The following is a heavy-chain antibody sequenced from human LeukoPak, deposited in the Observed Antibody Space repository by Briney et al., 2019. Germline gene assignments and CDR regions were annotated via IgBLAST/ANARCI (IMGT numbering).Heavy chain of an antibody. V-gene: IGHV4-34*01. CDR3: ARVSISLFGAVTALFDS. J-gene: IGHJ4*02. CDR1: GGSFSGSY. Sequence: SETLSLTCGVSGGSFSGSYWGWIRQPPGKGLEWIGEINLSGSTNYNSSLTSRVTISLDTSKNQFSLNLRSVTTADTAVYYCARVSISLFGAVTALFDSRGQGTLVAVSS. CDR2: INLSGST. D-gene: IGHD3-3*01.